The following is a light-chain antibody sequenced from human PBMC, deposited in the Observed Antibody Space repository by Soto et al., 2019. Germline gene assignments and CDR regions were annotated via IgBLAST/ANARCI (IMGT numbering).Light chain of an antibody. CDR2: RAS. Sequence: DIQMTQSPSTLSASVGDRVTITCRASQSISTWLAWYQQKPGKAPKLLIYRASSLESGVPSRFSGSGSGTEFILTISSLQPDDFATYYCQQYNSNSRTFGQGTKVDI. V-gene: IGKV1-5*03. J-gene: IGKJ1*01. CDR3: QQYNSNSRT. CDR1: QSISTW.